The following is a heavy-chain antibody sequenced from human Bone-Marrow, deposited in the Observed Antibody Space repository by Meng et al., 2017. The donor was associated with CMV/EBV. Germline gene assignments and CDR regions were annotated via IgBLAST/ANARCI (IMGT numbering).Heavy chain of an antibody. CDR1: GYSISSSSYY. D-gene: IGHD3-3*01. CDR2: IYYSGST. J-gene: IGHJ6*01. CDR3: ARYYDFWSGYSYGMDV. Sequence: SETLSLTCTVSGYSISSSSYYWGWIRQPPGKGLEWIGSIYYSGSTYYNPSLKSRVTISVDTSKNQSSLKLSSVTAADTAVYYCARYYDFWSGYSYGMDVWGQGSTVTVSS. V-gene: IGHV4-39*07.